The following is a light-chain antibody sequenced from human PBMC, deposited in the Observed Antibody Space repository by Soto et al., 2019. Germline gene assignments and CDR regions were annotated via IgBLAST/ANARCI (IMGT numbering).Light chain of an antibody. CDR2: EVS. Sequence: QSALTQPASVSGSPGQSITISCTGTSSDVGAYNYVSWYQQHPGKVPKLMIYEVSDRPSGVSNRFSGSKSGNTASLTISGLQAEDEADYYCSSFTRSNSFVFGTGTKVTVL. CDR1: SSDVGAYNY. CDR3: SSFTRSNSFV. V-gene: IGLV2-14*01. J-gene: IGLJ1*01.